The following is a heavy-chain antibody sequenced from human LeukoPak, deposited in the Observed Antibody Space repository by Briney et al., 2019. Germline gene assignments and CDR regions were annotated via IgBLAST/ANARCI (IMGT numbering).Heavy chain of an antibody. Sequence: GGSLRLSCEASGFTFSSYAMGWVRQAPGRGLEWVSSISASAYNTVYADSVRGRFTFSRDNSKNTLYLQMNNLRAEDTAVYSCARIGLVTTNFDYWGQGTLVTVSS. J-gene: IGHJ4*02. CDR2: ISASAYNT. V-gene: IGHV3-23*01. D-gene: IGHD1-14*01. CDR3: ARIGLVTTNFDY. CDR1: GFTFSSYA.